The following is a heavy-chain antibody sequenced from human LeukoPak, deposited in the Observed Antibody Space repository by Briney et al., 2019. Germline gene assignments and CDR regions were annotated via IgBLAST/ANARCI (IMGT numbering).Heavy chain of an antibody. J-gene: IGHJ4*02. CDR3: ARQIRPGDGYLDY. CDR2: IYYSGST. D-gene: IGHD5-24*01. CDR1: GGSFSGYY. V-gene: IGHV4-59*08. Sequence: SETLSLTCAVYGGSFSGYYWSWIRQPPGKGLEWIGYIYYSGSTKYNPSLKSRVSISIDTSKNQFSLKLSSVTAADTAVYYCARQIRPGDGYLDYWGQGTLVTVSS.